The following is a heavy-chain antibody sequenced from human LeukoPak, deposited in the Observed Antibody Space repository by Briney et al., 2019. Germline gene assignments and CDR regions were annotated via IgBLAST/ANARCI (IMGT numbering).Heavy chain of an antibody. D-gene: IGHD4-17*01. Sequence: PSETLSLTCTVSGGAITSNTYYWVWIRQPPGKGLEWIGSIYYTGSTYYNPSLNGRVTMSVDTSKNQFSLKLSSVTAADTALYYCARLTYYGDYGEFDYWGQGTLVTVSS. CDR3: ARLTYYGDYGEFDY. CDR2: IYYTGST. V-gene: IGHV4-39*07. CDR1: GGAITSNTYY. J-gene: IGHJ4*02.